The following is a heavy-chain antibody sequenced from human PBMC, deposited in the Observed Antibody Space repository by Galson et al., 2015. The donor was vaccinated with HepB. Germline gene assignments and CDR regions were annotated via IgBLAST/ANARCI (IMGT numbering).Heavy chain of an antibody. CDR3: ARSYCSGGSCYSDPPNWFDP. CDR1: GGTFSSYA. V-gene: IGHV1-69*13. CDR2: IIPIFGIA. Sequence: SVKVSCKASGGTFSSYAISWVRQAPGQGLEWMGGIIPIFGIANYAQKFQGRVTITADESTSTAYMELSSLRSEDTAVYYCARSYCSGGSCYSDPPNWFDPWGQGTLVTVSS. J-gene: IGHJ5*02. D-gene: IGHD2-15*01.